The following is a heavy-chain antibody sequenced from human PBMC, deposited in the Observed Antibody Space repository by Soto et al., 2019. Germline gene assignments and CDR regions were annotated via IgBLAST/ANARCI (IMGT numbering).Heavy chain of an antibody. V-gene: IGHV3-7*02. CDR1: GFTISSCW. J-gene: IGHJ6*03. Sequence: PCVPRRLSCGAGGFTISSCWMTWVRQAPGKGLEWVSSVKRSGSEIYYGDSVKGRFTISRDNAKNSLYLQMNSLRAEDTAVYYCARVLWFGEWYYYSYMDVWGKGTTVTISS. CDR3: ARVLWFGEWYYYSYMDV. D-gene: IGHD3-10*01. CDR2: VKRSGSEI.